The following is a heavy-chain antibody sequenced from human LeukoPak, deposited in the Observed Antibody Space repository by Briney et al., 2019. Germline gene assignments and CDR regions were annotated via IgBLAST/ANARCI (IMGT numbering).Heavy chain of an antibody. Sequence: GGSLRLSCAASGFTFDDYAMHWVRQAPGKGLEWVSGISWNSGSIGYADSVKGRFTISRDNAKNSLYLQMNSLRAEDTALYYCAKDVNLDWLFGWFDPWGQGTLVTVSS. J-gene: IGHJ5*02. CDR3: AKDVNLDWLFGWFDP. V-gene: IGHV3-9*01. D-gene: IGHD3-9*01. CDR1: GFTFDDYA. CDR2: ISWNSGSI.